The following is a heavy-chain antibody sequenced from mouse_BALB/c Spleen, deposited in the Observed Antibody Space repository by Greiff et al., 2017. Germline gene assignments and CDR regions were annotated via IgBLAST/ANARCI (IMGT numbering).Heavy chain of an antibody. CDR1: GYTFTDYA. V-gene: IGHV1S137*01. J-gene: IGHJ3*01. Sequence: VQRVESGAELVRPGVSVKISCKGSGYTFTDYAMHWVKQSHAKSLEWIGVISTYYGDASYNQKFKGKATMTVDKSSSTAYMELARLTSEDSAIYYCARSGDGGFAYWGQGTLVTVSA. D-gene: IGHD2-3*01. CDR2: ISTYYGDA. CDR3: ARSGDGGFAY.